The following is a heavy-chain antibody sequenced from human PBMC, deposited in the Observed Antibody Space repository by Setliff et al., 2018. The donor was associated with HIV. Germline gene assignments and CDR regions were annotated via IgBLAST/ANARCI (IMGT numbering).Heavy chain of an antibody. CDR1: GGSIIRGGYY. Sequence: SETLSLTCTVSGGSIIRGGYYWSWIRQHPGKGLEWIGYIYYSGSTFYNPSLKSRVSISVLRSTDQFFLRLNSVTAADTAVYYCVRTNYYYYYMDVWGKGTTVTVSS. V-gene: IGHV4-31*03. J-gene: IGHJ6*03. CDR2: IYYSGST. CDR3: VRTNYYYYYMDV.